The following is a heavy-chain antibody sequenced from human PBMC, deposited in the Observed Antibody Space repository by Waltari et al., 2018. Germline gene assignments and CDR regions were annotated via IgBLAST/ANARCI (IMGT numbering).Heavy chain of an antibody. D-gene: IGHD6-19*01. CDR3: AREAVAGNDY. Sequence: EVQLVESGGGLVQPGGSLRLSCAASGFTLSSYWMSWVGQARGKGLEWVANIKQDGSEKYYVDSVKGRFTISRDNAKNSLYLQMNSLRAEDTAVYYCAREAVAGNDYWGQGTLVTVSS. CDR1: GFTLSSYW. CDR2: IKQDGSEK. J-gene: IGHJ4*02. V-gene: IGHV3-7*01.